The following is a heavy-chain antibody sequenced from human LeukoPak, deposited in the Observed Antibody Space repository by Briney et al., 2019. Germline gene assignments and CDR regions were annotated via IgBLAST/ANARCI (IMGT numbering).Heavy chain of an antibody. J-gene: IGHJ4*02. CDR1: GGSFSGYY. D-gene: IGHD3-10*01. CDR3: ARLGDVDY. V-gene: IGHV4-34*01. Sequence: PSETLSLTCAVYGGSFSGYYWSWIRQPPGKGLEWIGEINHSGSTNYNPSLKSRVTISVDTSKNQFSLKLSSVTAADTAVYYCARLGDVDYWGQGILVTVSS. CDR2: INHSGST.